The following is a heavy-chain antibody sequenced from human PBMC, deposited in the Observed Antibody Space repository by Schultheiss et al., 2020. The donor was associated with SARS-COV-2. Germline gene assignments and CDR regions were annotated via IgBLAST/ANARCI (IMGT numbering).Heavy chain of an antibody. V-gene: IGHV5-51*01. Sequence: GGSLRLSCKGSGYSFTSYWIGWVRQMPGKGLEWIGSIYPGDTDTRYSPSFQGQVIISADKSNSTAYLQWSRLKASDSAMYYCASLSGGRYYYGMDVWGQGTMVTVSS. CDR1: GYSFTSYW. J-gene: IGHJ6*02. D-gene: IGHD2-15*01. CDR2: IYPGDTDT. CDR3: ASLSGGRYYYGMDV.